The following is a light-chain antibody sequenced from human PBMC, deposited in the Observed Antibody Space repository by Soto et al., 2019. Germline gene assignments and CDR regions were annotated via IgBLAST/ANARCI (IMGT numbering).Light chain of an antibody. Sequence: EIVVTQTPATLSVSPGERSTLSCIGSQSVSSNLAWYQQKPGQAPRLLIYGASTRATGIPARFSGSGSGTEFTLTISSLQSEDFAVYYCQQYNNWPQTFGQGTKVHI. V-gene: IGKV3-15*01. CDR2: GAS. CDR1: QSVSSN. J-gene: IGKJ1*01. CDR3: QQYNNWPQT.